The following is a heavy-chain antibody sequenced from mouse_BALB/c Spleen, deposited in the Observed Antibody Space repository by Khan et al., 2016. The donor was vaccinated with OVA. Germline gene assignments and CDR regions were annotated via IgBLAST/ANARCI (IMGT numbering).Heavy chain of an antibody. V-gene: IGHV1-77*01. CDR3: GRVDTTSLDY. CDR1: GYTFTDHY. D-gene: IGHD4-1*02. J-gene: IGHJ2*01. Sequence: QVRLQQSGAELARPGASVKMSCKAAGYTFTDHYITWVKQRTGQGLEWIGEIYPGSGNIYYNENFKGKATLTADKSSSTAYLHLSSLTSEASAVXFGGRVDTTSLDYWGQGTTLTVSS. CDR2: IYPGSGNI.